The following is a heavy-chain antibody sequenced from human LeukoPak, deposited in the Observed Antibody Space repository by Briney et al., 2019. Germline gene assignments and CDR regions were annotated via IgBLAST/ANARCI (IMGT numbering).Heavy chain of an antibody. CDR1: GFTFSSYS. V-gene: IGHV3-21*01. CDR3: ARGLISSGRRGGAFDI. Sequence: GGSLRLSCAASGFTFSSYSMNWVRQAPGKGLEWVSSISSSSSYIYYADSVKGRFTISRDNAKNSLYLQMNSLRAEDTAVYYCARGLISSGRRGGAFDIWGQGTMVTVSS. J-gene: IGHJ3*02. CDR2: ISSSSSYI. D-gene: IGHD6-19*01.